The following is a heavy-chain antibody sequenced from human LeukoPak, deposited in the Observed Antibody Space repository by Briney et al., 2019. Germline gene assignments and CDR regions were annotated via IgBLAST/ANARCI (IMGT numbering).Heavy chain of an antibody. CDR3: ARSGENGEYGMDV. Sequence: GGSLRLSCAASGFAFSSYSMNWVRQAPGKGLEWVSSISSSSSYIYYADSVKGRFTISRDNAKNSLYLQTNSLRAEDTAVYYCARSGENGEYGMDVWGQGTTVTVSS. D-gene: IGHD1-26*01. CDR1: GFAFSSYS. V-gene: IGHV3-21*01. CDR2: ISSSSSYI. J-gene: IGHJ6*02.